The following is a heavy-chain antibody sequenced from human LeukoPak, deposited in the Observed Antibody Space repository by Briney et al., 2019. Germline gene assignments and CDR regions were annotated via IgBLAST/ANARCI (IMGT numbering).Heavy chain of an antibody. Sequence: GGSLRLSCAASGFTVSSNYMSWVRQAPGKGLEWVANIKKDGSEKYYVDSVKGRFTISRDNAKTSLYLQMNSLRAEDTAVYYCARDLSGVAGYTYGRGIDYWGQGTLVTVSS. J-gene: IGHJ4*02. D-gene: IGHD5-18*01. CDR3: ARDLSGVAGYTYGRGIDY. CDR1: GFTVSSNY. V-gene: IGHV3-7*01. CDR2: IKKDGSEK.